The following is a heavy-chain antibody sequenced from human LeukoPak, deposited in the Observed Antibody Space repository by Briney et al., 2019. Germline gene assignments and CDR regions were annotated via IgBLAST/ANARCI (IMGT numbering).Heavy chain of an antibody. V-gene: IGHV1-24*01. CDR3: ATDDDYGGNSVFDY. Sequence: ASVEVSCKVSGYTLTELSMHWVRQAPGKGLEWMGGFDPEDGETIYAQKFQGRVTMTEDTSTDTAYMELSSLRSEDTAVYYCATDDDYGGNSVFDYWGQGTLVTVSS. CDR2: FDPEDGET. CDR1: GYTLTELS. J-gene: IGHJ4*02. D-gene: IGHD4-23*01.